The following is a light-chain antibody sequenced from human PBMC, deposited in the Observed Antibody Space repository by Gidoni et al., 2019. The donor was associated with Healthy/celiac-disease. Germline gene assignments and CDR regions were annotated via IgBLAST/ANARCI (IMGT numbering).Light chain of an antibody. CDR2: DVS. V-gene: IGLV2-14*01. Sequence: QPALTQPASVSGSPGQSITISCTGNSSDVGGYNYVSWYQQHPGKAPELMIYDVSNRPSGVSKRFSGAKSGNTSSLTISGLQAEDEADYYCSSYTSSSTLVFGTGTKVTVL. CDR1: SSDVGGYNY. CDR3: SSYTSSSTLV. J-gene: IGLJ1*01.